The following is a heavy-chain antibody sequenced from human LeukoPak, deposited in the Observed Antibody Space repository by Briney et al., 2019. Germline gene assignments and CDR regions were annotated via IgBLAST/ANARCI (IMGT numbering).Heavy chain of an antibody. J-gene: IGHJ4*02. D-gene: IGHD3-22*01. CDR1: GFTFRSYW. V-gene: IGHV3-74*01. CDR2: INRDGGSI. CDR3: ARDLELVYYDSSGYDY. Sequence: GGSLRLSCAASGFTFRSYWMHWVRHAPGKGLVWVSRINRDGGSIDYADSVKGRFTISRDNAKNTLYLQMNSLRAEDTAVYYCARDLELVYYDSSGYDYWGQGTLVIVSS.